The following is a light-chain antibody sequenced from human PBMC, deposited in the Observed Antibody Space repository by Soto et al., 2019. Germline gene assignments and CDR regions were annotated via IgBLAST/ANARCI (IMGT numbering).Light chain of an antibody. CDR2: VNSDGSH. V-gene: IGLV4-69*01. Sequence: QLVLTQSPSASASLGASVKLTCTLSSGHSSYAIAWLQQQPEKGPRYLMKVNSDGSHSKGDGIPDRFSGSSSGAERYLTISSLQSEDEADYYCQTWGTGIAVFGGGTQLTVL. J-gene: IGLJ7*01. CDR1: SGHSSYA. CDR3: QTWGTGIAV.